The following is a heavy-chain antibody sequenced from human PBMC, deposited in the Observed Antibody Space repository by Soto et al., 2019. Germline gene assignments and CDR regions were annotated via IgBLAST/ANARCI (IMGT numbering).Heavy chain of an antibody. D-gene: IGHD1-7*01. J-gene: IGHJ4*02. CDR2: IYYSGST. CDR3: AREPGTDLFDY. Sequence: PLETLSLTCTVSVGSVSSGSYYWSWIRQPPGKGLEWIGYIYYSGSTNYNPSLKSRVTISVDTSKNQFSLKLSSVTAADTAVYYCAREPGTDLFDYWGQGTLVTSPQ. CDR1: VGSVSSGSYY. V-gene: IGHV4-61*01.